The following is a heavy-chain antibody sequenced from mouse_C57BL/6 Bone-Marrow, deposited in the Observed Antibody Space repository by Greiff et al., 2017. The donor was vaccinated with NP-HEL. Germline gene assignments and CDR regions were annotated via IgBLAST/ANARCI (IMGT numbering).Heavy chain of an antibody. CDR1: GYTFTSYW. J-gene: IGHJ3*01. D-gene: IGHD2-4*01. Sequence: VQLQQPGAELVRPGSSVKLSCKASGYTFTSYWMHWVKQRPIQGLEWIGNIYPSDNETHYNQKFKDKATLTVDKSSSTAYMQLSSLTSEDSAVYYCARYDYDWFAYWGQGTLVTVSA. CDR2: IYPSDNET. CDR3: ARYDYDWFAY. V-gene: IGHV1-52*01.